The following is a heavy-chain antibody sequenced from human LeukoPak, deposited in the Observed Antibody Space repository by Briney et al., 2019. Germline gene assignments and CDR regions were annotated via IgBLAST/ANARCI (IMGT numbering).Heavy chain of an antibody. D-gene: IGHD2-2*01. Sequence: PSGTLSLTCTVSGGSISSYYWSWIRQPPGKGLEWIGYIYYSGSTNYNPSLKSRVTISVDTSKNQFSLKLSSVTAADTAVYYCARGIYCSSTSCYYYFDYWGQGTLVTVSS. J-gene: IGHJ4*02. CDR2: IYYSGST. CDR3: ARGIYCSSTSCYYYFDY. CDR1: GGSISSYY. V-gene: IGHV4-59*01.